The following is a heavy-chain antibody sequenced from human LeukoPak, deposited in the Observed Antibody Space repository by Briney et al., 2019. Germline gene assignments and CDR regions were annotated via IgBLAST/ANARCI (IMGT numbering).Heavy chain of an antibody. D-gene: IGHD6-13*01. CDR3: ARGRYSSLNYYCYYYMDV. Sequence: PSETLSLTCAVYGGSFSGYYWSWIRQPPGKGLEWIGEINHSGSTNYNPSLKSRVTISVDTSKNQFSLKLSSVTAADTAVYYCARGRYSSLNYYCYYYMDVWGKGTTVTVSS. CDR2: INHSGST. CDR1: GGSFSGYY. J-gene: IGHJ6*03. V-gene: IGHV4-34*01.